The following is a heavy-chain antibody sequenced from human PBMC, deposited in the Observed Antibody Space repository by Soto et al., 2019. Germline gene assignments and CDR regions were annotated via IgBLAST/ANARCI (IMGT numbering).Heavy chain of an antibody. Sequence: GGSLRLSCAASGFTFSSYWMSWVRQAPGKGLEWVANIKQDGSEKYYVDSVKGRFTISRDNAKNSLYLQMNSLRAEDTAVYYCARDRVGYSSGWLGAYYYYGMDVWGQGTTVTVS. CDR1: GFTFSSYW. CDR2: IKQDGSEK. CDR3: ARDRVGYSSGWLGAYYYYGMDV. J-gene: IGHJ6*02. V-gene: IGHV3-7*01. D-gene: IGHD6-19*01.